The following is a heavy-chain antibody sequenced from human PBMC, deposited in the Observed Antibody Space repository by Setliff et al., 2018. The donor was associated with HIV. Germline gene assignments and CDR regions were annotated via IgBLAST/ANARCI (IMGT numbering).Heavy chain of an antibody. CDR3: ARVDRVESAFDI. CDR2: IVPIFGTT. V-gene: IGHV1-69*13. J-gene: IGHJ3*02. CDR1: GGTFTSSA. D-gene: IGHD2-15*01. Sequence: ASVKVSCKASGGTFTSSAINWIRQAPGQGLEWMGGIVPIFGTTKYAQKFQGRVTITADESTSTAYMELSSLRSEDTAVYYCARVDRVESAFDIWGQGTMVTVSS.